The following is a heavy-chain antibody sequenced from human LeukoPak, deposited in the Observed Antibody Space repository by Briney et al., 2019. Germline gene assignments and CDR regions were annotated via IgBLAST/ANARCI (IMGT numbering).Heavy chain of an antibody. CDR2: INHSGST. V-gene: IGHV4-34*01. CDR1: GGSFSGYY. J-gene: IGHJ4*02. Sequence: PSETLSLTCAVYGGSFSGYYWSWIRQPPGKGLEWIGEINHSGSTNYNPSLKSRVTISVDTSKNQFSLKPSSVTAADTAVYYCAITYYDSSGYYFDYWGQGTLVTVSS. CDR3: AITYYDSSGYYFDY. D-gene: IGHD3-22*01.